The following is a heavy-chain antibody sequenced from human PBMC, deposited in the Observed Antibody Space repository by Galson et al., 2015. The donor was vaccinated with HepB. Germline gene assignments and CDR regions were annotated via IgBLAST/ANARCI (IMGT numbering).Heavy chain of an antibody. V-gene: IGHV3-66*01. D-gene: IGHD3-22*01. CDR3: AREFAGFDYYGSSGYPGH. CDR2: IYGGGDT. CDR1: GFTVSSNY. Sequence: SLRLSCAASGFTVSSNYMSWVRQAPGKGLEWVSLIYGGGDTFYADPVKGRFTISRDNSKNTLYLQMNGLRAEDTAVYYCAREFAGFDYYGSSGYPGHWGQGTLVTVSS. J-gene: IGHJ4*02.